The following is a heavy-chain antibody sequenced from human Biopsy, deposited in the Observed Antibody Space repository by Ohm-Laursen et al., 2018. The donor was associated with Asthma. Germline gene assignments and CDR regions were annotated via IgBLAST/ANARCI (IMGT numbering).Heavy chain of an antibody. J-gene: IGHJ4*01. D-gene: IGHD3-22*01. CDR2: ISWNSGNI. Sequence: TLSLTCIVSGDSITSGGCCWNWIRQHPGKGLEWVSSISWNSGNIDYAVSVKGRFTISRDNAKNSLYLQMQSLRPEDTAFYYCAKSADYYDSTDYLDFWGRGTLVTVSS. V-gene: IGHV3-9*01. CDR1: GDSITSGGCC. CDR3: AKSADYYDSTDYLDF.